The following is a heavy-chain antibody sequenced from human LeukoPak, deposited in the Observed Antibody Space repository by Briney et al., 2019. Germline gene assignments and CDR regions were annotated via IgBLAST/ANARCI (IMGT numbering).Heavy chain of an antibody. J-gene: IGHJ4*02. CDR2: IYTSGST. CDR1: GGSISSGSYY. Sequence: PSQTLSLTCTVSGGSISSGSYYWSWIRQPAGKGLEWIGRIYTSGSTNYNPSLKSRVTISVDTSKNQFSLKLSSVTAADTAVYYCARFTIFGVGPGYYFDYWGQGTLVTVSS. D-gene: IGHD3-3*01. CDR3: ARFTIFGVGPGYYFDY. V-gene: IGHV4-61*02.